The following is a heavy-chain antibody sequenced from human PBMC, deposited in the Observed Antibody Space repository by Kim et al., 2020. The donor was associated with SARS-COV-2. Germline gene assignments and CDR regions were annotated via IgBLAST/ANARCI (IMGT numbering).Heavy chain of an antibody. Sequence: GGSLRLSCAASGFTFSSYDMHWVRQATGKGLEWVSAIGTAGDTYYPGSVKGRFTISRENAKNSLYLQMNSLRAGDTAVYYCARDQCDSDTMVPCYGMDVWGQGTTVTVSS. CDR2: IGTAGDT. V-gene: IGHV3-13*01. J-gene: IGHJ6*02. CDR1: GFTFSSYD. CDR3: ARDQCDSDTMVPCYGMDV. D-gene: IGHD3-10*01.